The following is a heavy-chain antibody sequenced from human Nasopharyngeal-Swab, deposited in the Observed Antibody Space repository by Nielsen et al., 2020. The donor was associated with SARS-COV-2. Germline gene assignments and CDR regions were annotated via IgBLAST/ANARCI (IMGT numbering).Heavy chain of an antibody. J-gene: IGHJ4*02. V-gene: IGHV4-4*02. CDR2: IYNSGTT. CDR1: GASISSSDW. CDR3: ARDTFDCIGGQCFYFFDQ. Sequence: SETLSLTCAVSGASISSSDWWCWVRQPPGRGLEWIGEIYNSGTTFYNPSLMSRVTLRVDKSNNQFSLRLTSVSAADTAVYYCARDTFDCIGGQCFYFFDQWGQGALVTVSS. D-gene: IGHD2-8*02.